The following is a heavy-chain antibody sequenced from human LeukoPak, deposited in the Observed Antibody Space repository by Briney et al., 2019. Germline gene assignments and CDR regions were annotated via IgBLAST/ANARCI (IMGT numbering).Heavy chain of an antibody. Sequence: GGSLRLSCAASGFTFSSYGMHWVRQAPGKWLEWVAVISYDGSNKYYADSVKGRFTISRDNSKNTLYLQMNSLRAEDTAVYYCAKEGLSSGWYYTYYYYMDVWGKGTTVTVSS. J-gene: IGHJ6*03. CDR2: ISYDGSNK. D-gene: IGHD6-19*01. CDR1: GFTFSSYG. V-gene: IGHV3-30*18. CDR3: AKEGLSSGWYYTYYYYMDV.